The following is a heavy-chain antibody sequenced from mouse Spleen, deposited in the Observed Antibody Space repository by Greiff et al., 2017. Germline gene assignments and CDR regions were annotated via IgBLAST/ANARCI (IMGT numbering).Heavy chain of an antibody. V-gene: IGHV1-74*01. J-gene: IGHJ3*01. Sequence: QVQPEQTGAELVKPGASVKVSRKASGYTFTSHWMHWGKQRPGQGPEGIGRIHPSDSDTNDNQKFKGKATLTVEKSASTAYMQLSSLTSEDSAVYYCAIETGTGFAYWGQGTLVTVSA. CDR3: AIETGTGFAY. CDR1: GYTFTSHW. CDR2: IHPSDSDT. D-gene: IGHD4-1*01.